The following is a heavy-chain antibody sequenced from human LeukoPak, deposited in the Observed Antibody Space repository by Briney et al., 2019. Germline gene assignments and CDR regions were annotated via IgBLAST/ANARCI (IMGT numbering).Heavy chain of an antibody. CDR1: GYTFTSYA. CDR3: ASNRPGDFYYYYGMDV. J-gene: IGHJ6*02. V-gene: IGHV7-4-1*02. D-gene: IGHD4-17*01. CDR2: INTNTGNP. Sequence: ASVKVSCKASGYTFTSYAMNWVRQAPGQGLEWMGWINTNTGNPTYAQGFTGRFVFSLDTSVSTAYLQISSLKAEDTAVYYCASNRPGDFYYYYGMDVWGQGTTVTVSS.